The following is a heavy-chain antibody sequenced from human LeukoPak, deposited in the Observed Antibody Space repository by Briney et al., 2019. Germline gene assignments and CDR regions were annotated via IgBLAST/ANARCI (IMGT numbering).Heavy chain of an antibody. CDR3: ARGAAAGTRAFDI. J-gene: IGHJ3*02. CDR1: GFTFSSYA. CDR2: ISYDGSNK. D-gene: IGHD6-13*01. Sequence: GGSLRLSCAASGFTFSSYAMHWVRQAPGKGLEWVAVISYDGSNKYYADSVKGRFTISRDNSKNTLYLQMNSLRAEDTAVYYCARGAAAGTRAFDIWGQGTMVTVSS. V-gene: IGHV3-30*04.